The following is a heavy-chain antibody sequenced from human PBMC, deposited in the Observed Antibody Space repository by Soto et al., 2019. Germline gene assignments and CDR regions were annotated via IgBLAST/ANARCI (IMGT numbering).Heavy chain of an antibody. J-gene: IGHJ4*02. Sequence: SETLSLTCTVSGGSISSYYWSWIRQPPGKGLEWIGYIYYSGSTNYNPSLKSRVTISVDTSKNQFSLKLSSVTAADTAVYYCARSIFIAARQGPSFDYWGQGTLVTVSS. CDR3: ARSIFIAARQGPSFDY. D-gene: IGHD6-6*01. CDR1: GGSISSYY. V-gene: IGHV4-59*01. CDR2: IYYSGST.